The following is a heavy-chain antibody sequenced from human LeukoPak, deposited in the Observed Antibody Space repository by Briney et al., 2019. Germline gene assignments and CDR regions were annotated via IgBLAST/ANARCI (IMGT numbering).Heavy chain of an antibody. CDR2: IRSDSGYI. J-gene: IGHJ3*02. CDR1: GFTFSSYS. V-gene: IGHV3-21*01. Sequence: GGSLRLSCAASGFTFSSYSMNWVRQAPGKGLEWVSPIRSDSGYIYYADSVRGRFTVSRDNAKSSLFLQMNSLRDDDTAVYYCARVHCSGRGCFQRYDGFHIWGQGTVVTVSS. CDR3: ARVHCSGRGCFQRYDGFHI. D-gene: IGHD2-15*01.